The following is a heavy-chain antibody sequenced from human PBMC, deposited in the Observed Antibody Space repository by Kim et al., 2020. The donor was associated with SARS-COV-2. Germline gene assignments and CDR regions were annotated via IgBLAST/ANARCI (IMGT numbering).Heavy chain of an antibody. J-gene: IGHJ4*02. CDR1: GGSISSGSYY. Sequence: SETLSLTCTVSGGSISSGSYYWSWIRQPAGKGLEWIGRIYTSGSTNYNPSLKSRVTISVDTSKNQFSLKLSSVTAADTAVYYCARLNIKQQHGIYFDYWGQGTLVTVSS. CDR3: ARLNIKQQHGIYFDY. CDR2: IYTSGST. V-gene: IGHV4-61*02. D-gene: IGHD6-13*01.